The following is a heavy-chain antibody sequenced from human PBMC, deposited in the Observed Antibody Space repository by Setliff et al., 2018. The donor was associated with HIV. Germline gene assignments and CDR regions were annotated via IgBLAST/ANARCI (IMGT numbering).Heavy chain of an antibody. Sequence: GASVKVSCKASGYSFTTYDINWARQAPGQGLEWMGWVDPNTGNAGYEQKFQGRVTMTRDTSISTAYMELSSLTSEDTAVYYCVREGAGPTDDAFDIWGQGTMVTVSS. CDR2: VDPNTGNA. V-gene: IGHV1-8*01. J-gene: IGHJ3*02. CDR1: GYSFTTYD. D-gene: IGHD4-17*01. CDR3: VREGAGPTDDAFDI.